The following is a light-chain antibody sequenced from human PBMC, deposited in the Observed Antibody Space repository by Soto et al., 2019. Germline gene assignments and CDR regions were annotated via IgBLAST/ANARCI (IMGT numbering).Light chain of an antibody. V-gene: IGKV3-20*01. CDR2: GAS. CDR1: QSVGSNY. Sequence: EIVLTQSPGTLSLSPGERATLSCRASQSVGSNYLAWYEQKPGQAPSLLIYGASIRATGIPDRFSGSGSGTEFTLTISRLQPEDFAVYYCQQYEKSPGTFGQGTKVDIK. CDR3: QQYEKSPGT. J-gene: IGKJ1*01.